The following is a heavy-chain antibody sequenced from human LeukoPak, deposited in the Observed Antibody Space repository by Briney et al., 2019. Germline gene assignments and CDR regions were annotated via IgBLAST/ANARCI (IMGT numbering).Heavy chain of an antibody. J-gene: IGHJ4*02. V-gene: IGHV3-30*04. Sequence: PGRSLRLSCAASGFTFSSYAMHWVRQAPGKGLEWVAVISYDGSNKYYADSVKGRFTISRDNSKNTLYLQMNSLRAEDTAVYYCARARIVGATTPPDYWGQGTLVTVSS. D-gene: IGHD1-26*01. CDR1: GFTFSSYA. CDR2: ISYDGSNK. CDR3: ARARIVGATTPPDY.